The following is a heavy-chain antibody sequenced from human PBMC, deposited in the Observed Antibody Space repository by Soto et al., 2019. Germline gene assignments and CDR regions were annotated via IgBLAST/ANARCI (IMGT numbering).Heavy chain of an antibody. J-gene: IGHJ4*02. Sequence: PSETLSLTCPVSGGSISSYYWSWIRQPPGKGLEWIGYIYYSGSTNYNPSLKRRVAISLDASKNHFSLQLTSVTAADTAVYYCARALSTHIAVAGMGYFDSWGPGTLVTVSS. CDR1: GGSISSYY. D-gene: IGHD6-19*01. CDR2: IYYSGST. CDR3: ARALSTHIAVAGMGYFDS. V-gene: IGHV4-59*12.